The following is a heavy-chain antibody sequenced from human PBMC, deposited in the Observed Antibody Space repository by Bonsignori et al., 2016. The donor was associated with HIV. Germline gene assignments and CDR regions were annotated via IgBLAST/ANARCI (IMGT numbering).Heavy chain of an antibody. J-gene: IGHJ4*02. Sequence: QVQLQESGPGLVKPSQTLSLTCTVSGGSISSGSYYWSWIRQPAGKGLEWIGRIYTSGSTNYNPSLKIRVTISVDTSKNQFSLNLSSVIAADTAVYYCARSRGYPDVYYFDFWGQGTLVTVSS. CDR1: GGSISSGSYY. D-gene: IGHD5-12*01. V-gene: IGHV4-61*02. CDR2: IYTSGST. CDR3: ARSRGYPDVYYFDF.